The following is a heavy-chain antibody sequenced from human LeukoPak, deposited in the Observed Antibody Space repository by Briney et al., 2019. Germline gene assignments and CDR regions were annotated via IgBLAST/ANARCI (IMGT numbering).Heavy chain of an antibody. J-gene: IGHJ4*02. CDR2: IYYDGST. CDR1: GGSISSYY. CDR3: AKGGLAAVFDH. V-gene: IGHV4-59*01. D-gene: IGHD6-19*01. Sequence: SETLSLTCTVSGGSISSYYWSWIRQPPGKGLEWIGYIYYDGSTKYNPSLKSRVTMSVDTSKDQFSLKLYSVTAADTAVYFCAKGGLAAVFDHWGQGTLVTVSS.